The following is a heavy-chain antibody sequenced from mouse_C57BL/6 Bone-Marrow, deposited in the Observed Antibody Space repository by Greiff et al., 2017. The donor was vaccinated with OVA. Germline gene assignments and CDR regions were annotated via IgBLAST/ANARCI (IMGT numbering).Heavy chain of an antibody. CDR3: ARQRSSGNYYAMDY. J-gene: IGHJ4*01. Sequence: EVQLQQSGGDLVKPGGSLKLSCAASGFTFSSYGMSWVRQTPDKRLEWVATISSGGSYTYYPDSVKGRVTISRDNAKNTLYLQMSSLKSEDTAMYYCARQRSSGNYYAMDYWGQGTSVTVSS. CDR1: GFTFSSYG. CDR2: ISSGGSYT. V-gene: IGHV5-6*01. D-gene: IGHD1-1*01.